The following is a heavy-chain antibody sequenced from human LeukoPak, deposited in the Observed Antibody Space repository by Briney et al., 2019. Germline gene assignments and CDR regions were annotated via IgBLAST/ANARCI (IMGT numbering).Heavy chain of an antibody. Sequence: GGSLRLPCAASGFTFDDYAMHWVRQAPGKGLEWVSLISWDGGSTYYADSVKGRFTISRDNSKNSLYLQMNSLRAEDTALYYCAKEGAIAVAGYMFDYWGQGTLVTVSS. D-gene: IGHD6-19*01. CDR2: ISWDGGST. CDR1: GFTFDDYA. CDR3: AKEGAIAVAGYMFDY. J-gene: IGHJ4*02. V-gene: IGHV3-43D*03.